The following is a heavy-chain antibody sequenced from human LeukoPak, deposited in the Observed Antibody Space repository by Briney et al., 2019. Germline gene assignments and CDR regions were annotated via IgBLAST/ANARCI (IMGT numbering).Heavy chain of an antibody. J-gene: IGHJ4*02. CDR3: ARELSGSFDY. V-gene: IGHV4-31*03. CDR2: IYYSGST. CDR1: GVSISSGGYY. Sequence: MPSETLSLACTVSGVSISSGGYYGSWFRQHPGKGLEWIGYIYYSGSTYYNPSLKSRVTTSVDTSKNQFSLKLSSVTAADTAVYYCARELSGSFDYWGQGTLVTVSS. D-gene: IGHD2-15*01.